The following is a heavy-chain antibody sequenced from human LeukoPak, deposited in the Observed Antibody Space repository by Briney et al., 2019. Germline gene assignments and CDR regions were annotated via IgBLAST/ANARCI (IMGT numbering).Heavy chain of an antibody. CDR1: GGSFSGYY. J-gene: IGHJ4*02. V-gene: IGHV4-34*01. CDR2: INHSGST. D-gene: IGHD2-2*01. CDR3: ARRRMNYCSSTSCYHSHFDY. Sequence: SETLSLTCAVYGGSFSGYYWSWIRQPPGKGLEWIGEINHSGSTNYNPSLKSRVTISVGTSKNQFSLKLSSVTAADTAVYYCARRRMNYCSSTSCYHSHFDYWGQGTLVTVSS.